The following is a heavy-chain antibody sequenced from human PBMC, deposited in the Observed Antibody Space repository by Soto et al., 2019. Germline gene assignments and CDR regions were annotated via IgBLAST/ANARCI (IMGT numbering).Heavy chain of an antibody. J-gene: IGHJ3*02. CDR3: ARARVSTPRLEDPFDI. CDR2: TFPGDSDT. D-gene: IGHD3-3*01. CDR1: GYSFTTYW. Sequence: GESLKISCEGSGYSFTTYWLAWVRQMPGKGLEYMGITFPGDSDTRYSPSFQGQVTISADKPISTAYLQWTSLKSSDTAIYYCARARVSTPRLEDPFDIWGQGTMVTVSS. V-gene: IGHV5-51*04.